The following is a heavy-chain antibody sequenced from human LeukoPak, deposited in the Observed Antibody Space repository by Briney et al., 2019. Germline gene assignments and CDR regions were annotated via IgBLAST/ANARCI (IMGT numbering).Heavy chain of an antibody. CDR1: GYSFTNNW. D-gene: IGHD3-22*01. J-gene: IGHJ4*02. CDR2: VYPGDSHT. CDR3: ARPMNGVLTN. Sequence: GESLKISCQGSGYSFTNNWIGWVRHMPGKGLDWMAIVYPGDSHTKYNPSFQGQVTISADKSISTAYLQWSSPKASDTAIYYCARPMNGVLTNWGQGTLVTVSS. V-gene: IGHV5-51*01.